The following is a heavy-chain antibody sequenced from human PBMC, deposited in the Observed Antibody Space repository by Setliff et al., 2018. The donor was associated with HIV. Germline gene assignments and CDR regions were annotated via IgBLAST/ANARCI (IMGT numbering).Heavy chain of an antibody. V-gene: IGHV3-23*01. J-gene: IGHJ4*02. CDR1: GFAFSDYA. CDR2: IIGSGDTT. D-gene: IGHD5-12*01. Sequence: PGGSLRLSCAASGFAFSDYAMSWVRQAPGKGLEWVSAIIGSGDTTYYADSVKGRFTISRDNAKNSLYLQMNSLRPEDTAVYFCARYGRGFRSPYFFDNWGQGTLVTVSS. CDR3: ARYGRGFRSPYFFDN.